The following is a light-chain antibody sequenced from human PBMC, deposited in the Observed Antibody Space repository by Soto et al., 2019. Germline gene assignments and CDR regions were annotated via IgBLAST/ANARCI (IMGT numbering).Light chain of an antibody. J-gene: IGKJ1*01. V-gene: IGKV3-11*01. CDR1: QYINTR. CDR3: HQRQSWPRT. Sequence: VLTQSPASLSSFPGDRVTLSCSASQYINTRLAWYQHRPGQAPRLLIYQTSLRAAGIPARFSASGSGTDFTLTISDVQPEDFALYYCHQRQSWPRTFGQGTKVDIK. CDR2: QTS.